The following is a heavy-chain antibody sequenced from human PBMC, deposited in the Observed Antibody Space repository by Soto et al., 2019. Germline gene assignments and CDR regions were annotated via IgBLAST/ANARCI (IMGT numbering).Heavy chain of an antibody. CDR3: AIDFPYSLYYVFLSGYYPGFDY. D-gene: IGHD3-3*01. J-gene: IGHJ4*02. CDR1: GYTFTSYA. Sequence: ASVKVSCKASGYTFTSYAMHWVRQAPGQRLEWMGWINAGNGNTKYSQKFQGRVTITRDTSASTAYMELSSMRSEDTAVYYCAIDFPYSLYYVFLSGYYPGFDYWGQGSLISVFS. V-gene: IGHV1-3*01. CDR2: INAGNGNT.